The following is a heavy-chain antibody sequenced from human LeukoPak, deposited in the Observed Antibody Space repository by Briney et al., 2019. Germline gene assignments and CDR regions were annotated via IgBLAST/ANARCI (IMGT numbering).Heavy chain of an antibody. V-gene: IGHV4-39*01. Sequence: SETLSLTCTVSGGSISSSSYYWGWIRQPPGKGLEWIGSIYYSGSTYYNPSLKSRVTISVDTSKNQFSLKLSSVIAADTAVYYCARHLRARQLAAWGQGTLVTVSS. D-gene: IGHD6-13*01. J-gene: IGHJ4*02. CDR1: GGSISSSSYY. CDR3: ARHLRARQLAA. CDR2: IYYSGST.